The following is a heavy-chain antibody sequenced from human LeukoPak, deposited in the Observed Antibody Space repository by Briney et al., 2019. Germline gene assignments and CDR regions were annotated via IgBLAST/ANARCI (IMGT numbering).Heavy chain of an antibody. CDR1: GGSFSGYY. Sequence: SETLSLTCAVYGGSFSGYYWSWIRQPPGKGLEWIGEINHSGSTNYNPSLKSRVTISVDTSKNQFSLKLSSVTAADTAVYYCARAGDFWSGYPSRNYMDVWGKGTTVTVSS. V-gene: IGHV4-34*01. CDR2: INHSGST. D-gene: IGHD3-3*01. CDR3: ARAGDFWSGYPSRNYMDV. J-gene: IGHJ6*03.